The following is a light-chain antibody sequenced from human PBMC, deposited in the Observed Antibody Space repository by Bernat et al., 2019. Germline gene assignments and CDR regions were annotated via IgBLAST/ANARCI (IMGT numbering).Light chain of an antibody. Sequence: DIQMTQSPSSLSVSVGDRVTITCRASQSISSYLNWYQQKPGKAPKLLIYAASSLQSGVPSRFSGSGSGTDFTFTISSLQPDDFATYFCQQSYSSPRTFGQGTRLEIK. V-gene: IGKV1-39*01. CDR3: QQSYSSPRT. CDR1: QSISSY. CDR2: AAS. J-gene: IGKJ5*01.